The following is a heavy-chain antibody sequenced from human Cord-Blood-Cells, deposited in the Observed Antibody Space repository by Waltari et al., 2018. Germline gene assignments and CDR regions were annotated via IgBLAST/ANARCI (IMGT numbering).Heavy chain of an antibody. CDR3: ARVLNWGSGGWYFDL. CDR1: GGSIISYY. J-gene: IGHJ2*01. V-gene: IGHV4-59*01. CDR2: IYYRGST. D-gene: IGHD7-27*01. Sequence: QVQLQESGPGLVTPSETLSLTCTVSGGSIISYYWRWLRQPPGKGLEWIGYIYYRGSTNYNPSLKSRVTISVDTSKNQFSLKLSSVTAADTAVYYCARVLNWGSGGWYFDLWGRGTLVTVSS.